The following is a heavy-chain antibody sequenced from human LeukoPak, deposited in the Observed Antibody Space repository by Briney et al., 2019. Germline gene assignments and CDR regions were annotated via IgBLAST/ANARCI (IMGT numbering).Heavy chain of an antibody. D-gene: IGHD6-19*01. CDR2: IYYSGST. CDR1: GGSISSSSYY. Sequence: WETLTLTCTVSGGSISSSSYYWGCIRQPPGKGLEWIGSIYYSGSTYYNPSLKSRVTISVDTSKNQFSLKLSSVTAADTAVYYCAAHKYSSGWYGGWFDPWGQGTLVTVSS. CDR3: AAHKYSSGWYGGWFDP. V-gene: IGHV4-39*01. J-gene: IGHJ5*02.